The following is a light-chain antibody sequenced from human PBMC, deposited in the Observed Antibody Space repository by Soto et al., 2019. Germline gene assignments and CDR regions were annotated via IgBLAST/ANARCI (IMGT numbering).Light chain of an antibody. V-gene: IGKV3-20*01. CDR1: QSIGSN. CDR3: QQYGSSRT. J-gene: IGKJ1*01. CDR2: AAS. Sequence: EIVMTQSPATLSVSPGERATLSCRASQSIGSNLAWYQQKPGQAPRLLIYAASSRATGIPDRFSGSGSGTDFTLTISRLEPEDFAVYYCQQYGSSRTFGQGTKVDIK.